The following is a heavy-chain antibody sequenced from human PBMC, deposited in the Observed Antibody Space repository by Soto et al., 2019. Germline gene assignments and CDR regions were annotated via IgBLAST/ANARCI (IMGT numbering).Heavy chain of an antibody. J-gene: IGHJ4*02. Sequence: SETLSLTCSVSGGSISSYYWSWIRQPPGKGLEWIGYIYYSVSTNYNPSLKSRVTISVDTSKNQFSLKLSSVTAADTAVYYCASGADVEMATIAPAYGGQGTLVTVSS. CDR2: IYYSVST. V-gene: IGHV4-59*01. CDR1: GGSISSYY. CDR3: ASGADVEMATIAPAY. D-gene: IGHD5-12*01.